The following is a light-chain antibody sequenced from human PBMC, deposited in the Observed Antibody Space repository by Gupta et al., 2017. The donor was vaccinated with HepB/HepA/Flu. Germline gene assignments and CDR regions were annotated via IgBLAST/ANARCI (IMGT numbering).Light chain of an antibody. J-gene: IGLJ3*02. CDR1: TLSRQY. V-gene: IGLV3-25*03. CDR3: QSLDASGRV. CDR2: QDK. Sequence: SDELTQPPSVSVSPGQTARITCSGDTLSRQYTYWYQQRPGQAPILIIFQDKERPPGIPERFSASSSGTTASLTIGDVQAEDAADYFCQSLDASGRVFGGGTKLTVL.